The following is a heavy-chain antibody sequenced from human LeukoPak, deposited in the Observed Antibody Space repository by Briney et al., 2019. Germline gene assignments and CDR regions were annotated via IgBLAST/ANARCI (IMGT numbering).Heavy chain of an antibody. V-gene: IGHV4-30-4*01. CDR1: GGSISSGDYY. CDR2: IYYSGST. CDR3: ARYRSYGVYYFDY. J-gene: IGHJ4*02. D-gene: IGHD5-18*01. Sequence: PSETLSLTCTVSGGSISSGDYYWRWIRQPPGKGLEWIGYIYYSGSTYYNPSLKSRLTISVDTSKNQFSLKLSSVTAADTAVYYCARYRSYGVYYFDYWGQGTLVTVSS.